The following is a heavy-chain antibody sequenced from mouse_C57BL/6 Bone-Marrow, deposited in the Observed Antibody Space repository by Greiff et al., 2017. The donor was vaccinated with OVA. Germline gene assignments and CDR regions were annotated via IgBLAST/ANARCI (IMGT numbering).Heavy chain of an antibody. CDR3: TTWYYYGSSYWYCDV. J-gene: IGHJ1*03. Sequence: EVQLQQSGAELVRPGASVKLSCTASGFNIKDDYMHWVKQRPEQGLEWIGWIDPENGDTEYASKFQGKATITADTSSNTAYLQLSSLTSEDTAVYYCTTWYYYGSSYWYCDVWGTGTTVTVSS. CDR1: GFNIKDDY. CDR2: IDPENGDT. D-gene: IGHD1-1*01. V-gene: IGHV14-4*01.